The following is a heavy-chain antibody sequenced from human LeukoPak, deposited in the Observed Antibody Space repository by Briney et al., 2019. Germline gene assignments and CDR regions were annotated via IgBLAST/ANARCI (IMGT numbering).Heavy chain of an antibody. J-gene: IGHJ4*02. CDR3: ARCADYYDSSGLDY. CDR2: ISSSSSTI. V-gene: IGHV3-48*01. D-gene: IGHD3-22*01. Sequence: GRSLRLSCAASGFTFSSYSMNWVRQAPGKGLEWVSYISSSSSTIYYADSVKGRFTISRDNAKNSLYLQMNSLRAEDTAVYYCARCADYYDSSGLDYWGQGTLVTVSS. CDR1: GFTFSSYS.